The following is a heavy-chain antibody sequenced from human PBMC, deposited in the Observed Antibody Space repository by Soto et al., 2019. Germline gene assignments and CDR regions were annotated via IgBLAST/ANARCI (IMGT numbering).Heavy chain of an antibody. J-gene: IGHJ5*01. CDR3: ARGRGNRDYDLLTGYYPQPSNWFDP. CDR2: IYYSGSA. Sequence: PSETLSLTCTVSGGSISSGDYYWSWIRQPPGKGLEWIGYIYYSGSAYYNPSLKSRVTISVDTSKNQFSLKLSSVTAADTAVYYCARGRGNRDYDLLTGYYPQPSNWFDPWGQGTLVTVSS. CDR1: GGSISSGDYY. V-gene: IGHV4-30-4*01. D-gene: IGHD3-9*01.